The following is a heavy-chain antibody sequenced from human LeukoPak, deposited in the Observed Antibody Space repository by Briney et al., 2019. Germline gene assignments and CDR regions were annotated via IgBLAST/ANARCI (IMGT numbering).Heavy chain of an antibody. CDR2: FDPEDGET. CDR3: ATDLPRRAYYYDSSGLT. D-gene: IGHD3-22*01. CDR1: GYTLTELS. V-gene: IGHV1-24*01. Sequence: GASVKVSCKVSGYTLTELSMHWVRQAPGKGLEWMGGFDPEDGETIYAQKFQGRVTMTEDTSTDTAYMELSSLRSGDTAVYYCATDLPRRAYYYDSSGLTWGQGTLVTVSS. J-gene: IGHJ4*02.